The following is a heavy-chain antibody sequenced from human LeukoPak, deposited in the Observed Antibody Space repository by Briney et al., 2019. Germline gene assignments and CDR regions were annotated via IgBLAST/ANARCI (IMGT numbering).Heavy chain of an antibody. D-gene: IGHD6-19*01. Sequence: GGSLRLSCAASGFTVSSKYMSWVRQAPGKGLEWVSVTYSDGSTYYADSVKGRFTISRDNSKNTLYLQMNSLRAEDTAVYYCARNLNWLGVFDYRGQGTLVTVSS. CDR2: TYSDGST. CDR1: GFTVSSKY. J-gene: IGHJ4*02. V-gene: IGHV3-53*01. CDR3: ARNLNWLGVFDY.